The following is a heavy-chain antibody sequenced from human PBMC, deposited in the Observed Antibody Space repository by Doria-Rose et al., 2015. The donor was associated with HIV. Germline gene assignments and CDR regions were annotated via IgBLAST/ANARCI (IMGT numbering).Heavy chain of an antibody. CDR2: TSGSGDRT. J-gene: IGHJ5*02. V-gene: IGHV3-23*01. CDR1: AFSFSDYA. D-gene: IGHD3-10*01. Sequence: VQLQESGGGLVQPGGSLRLSCAASAFSFSDYAMNWVRQAPGKGLEWVSATSGSGDRTYYADSVKGRFTISRDNSKNTLYLQMNSLRAEDTAIYYCARASVLSRYYYGSKDWFDPWGQGTLVTVSS. CDR3: ARASVLSRYYYGSKDWFDP.